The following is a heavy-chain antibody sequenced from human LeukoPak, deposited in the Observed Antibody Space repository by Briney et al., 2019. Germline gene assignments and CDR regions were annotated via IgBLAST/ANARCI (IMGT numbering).Heavy chain of an antibody. CDR2: ISGSGGST. CDR3: ASIADYGDYVGY. J-gene: IGHJ4*02. D-gene: IGHD4-17*01. V-gene: IGHV3-23*01. Sequence: GGSLRLSCAASGFTFSSYAMSWVRQAPGKGLEWVSAISGSGGSTYCADSVKGRFTISRDNSKNTLYLQMNSLRAEDTAVYYCASIADYGDYVGYWGQGTLVTVSS. CDR1: GFTFSSYA.